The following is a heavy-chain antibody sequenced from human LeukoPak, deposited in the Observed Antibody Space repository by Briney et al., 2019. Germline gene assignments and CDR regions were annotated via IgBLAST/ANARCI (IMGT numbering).Heavy chain of an antibody. V-gene: IGHV4-39*01. CDR2: IYYSGST. CDR3: ARQSTFYSGYIYWFDP. CDR1: GGSISSSSYY. D-gene: IGHD5-18*01. Sequence: PSETLSLTCTVSGGSISSSSYYWGWIRQPPGKGLEWIGSIYYSGSTYYNPSLKSRVTISVDTSKNQFSLKLSSVTAADTAVYYCARQSTFYSGYIYWFDPWGQGTLVTVSS. J-gene: IGHJ5*02.